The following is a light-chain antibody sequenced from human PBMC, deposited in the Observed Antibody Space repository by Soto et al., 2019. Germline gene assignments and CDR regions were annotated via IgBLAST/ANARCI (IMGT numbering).Light chain of an antibody. CDR2: AAS. Sequence: AIRMTQSPSSLSASTGDRVTITCRASQGLSSYLAWYQQKPGKAPKLLIYAASTLQSGVPSRFSGSGSGTDFTLTISCLQSEDFATYYCQQYYSALTFGGGTKVEIK. J-gene: IGKJ4*01. CDR1: QGLSSY. V-gene: IGKV1-8*01. CDR3: QQYYSALT.